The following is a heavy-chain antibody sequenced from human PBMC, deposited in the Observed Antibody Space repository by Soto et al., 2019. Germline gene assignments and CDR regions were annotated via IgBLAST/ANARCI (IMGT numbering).Heavy chain of an antibody. CDR2: INHSGST. J-gene: IGHJ6*02. V-gene: IGHV4-34*01. D-gene: IGHD3-22*01. Sequence: NPSETLSLTCAVYGGSFSGYYWSWIRQPPGKGLEWVGEINHSGSTNYNPSLKSRVTISVDTSKNQFSLKLSSVTAADTAVYYCARGGIYYDSSGYYLDYYYYYGMDVWGQGTTVTVSS. CDR3: ARGGIYYDSSGYYLDYYYYYGMDV. CDR1: GGSFSGYY.